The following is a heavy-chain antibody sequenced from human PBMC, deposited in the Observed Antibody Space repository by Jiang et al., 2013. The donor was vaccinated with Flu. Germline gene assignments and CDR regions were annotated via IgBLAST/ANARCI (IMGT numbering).Heavy chain of an antibody. V-gene: IGHV4-61*08. CDR2: FYDSGST. J-gene: IGHJ4*02. Sequence: GLVKPSETLSLTCSVSGDSVSSADYHWTWIRQPPGKPLEWIGDFYDSGSTNYNPSYNPSLKSRVTISGDTSKNQISLKVPSVTAADTAVYYCARLPRVTARPVDYWGQGTLVTVSS. CDR3: ARLPRVTARPVDY. D-gene: IGHD2-21*02. CDR1: GDSVSSADYH.